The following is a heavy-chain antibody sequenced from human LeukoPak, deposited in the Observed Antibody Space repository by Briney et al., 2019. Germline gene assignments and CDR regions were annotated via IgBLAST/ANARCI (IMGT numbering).Heavy chain of an antibody. V-gene: IGHV3-21*01. J-gene: IGHJ4*02. Sequence: GGSLRLSCAASGFTFTSFSFNWVRQAPGKGLEWVSSINTVAIYIYYADSVRGRFTISRDNAKNSVYLQMDSLRAEDTGVYYCARLRRNGDSGGFYYYYDYWGQGALVTVSS. CDR2: INTVAIYI. D-gene: IGHD3-22*01. CDR3: ARLRRNGDSGGFYYYYDY. CDR1: GFTFTSFS.